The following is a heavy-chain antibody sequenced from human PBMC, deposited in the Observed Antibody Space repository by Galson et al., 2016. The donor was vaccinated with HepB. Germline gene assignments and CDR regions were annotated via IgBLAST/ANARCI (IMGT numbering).Heavy chain of an antibody. Sequence: SLRLSCAASGFTFSTYAMGWVRQAPGKGLEWVSTIKTSGGNTYYADSVKGRFTISRDNSQNTVHLEMNSLTAEDTALYYCARAHSLITAVTPYFFDVWGQGTRVIVSS. CDR1: GFTFSTYA. D-gene: IGHD1-14*01. J-gene: IGHJ4*02. V-gene: IGHV3-23*01. CDR2: IKTSGGNT. CDR3: ARAHSLITAVTPYFFDV.